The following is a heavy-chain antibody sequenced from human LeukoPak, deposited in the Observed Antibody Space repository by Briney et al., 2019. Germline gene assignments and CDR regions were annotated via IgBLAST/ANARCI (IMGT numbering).Heavy chain of an antibody. CDR1: GGSFSGYF. CDR3: ARGFRGDNFDY. V-gene: IGHV4-34*01. J-gene: IGHJ4*02. CDR2: INHGGST. Sequence: SETLSLTCAVYGGSFSGYFWTWIRQSPGKGLEWIGEINHGGSTNYNPSLKSRITISIDTSKNQFSLNLSSVTAADTAVYYCARGFRGDNFDYWGQGTLVTVSS. D-gene: IGHD7-27*01.